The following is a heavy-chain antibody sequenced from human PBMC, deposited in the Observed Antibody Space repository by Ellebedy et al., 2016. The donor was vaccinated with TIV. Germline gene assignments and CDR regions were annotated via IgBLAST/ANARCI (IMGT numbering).Heavy chain of an antibody. CDR1: GFSFRSYG. CDR3: ARDPVGVGPAFDI. D-gene: IGHD4-23*01. V-gene: IGHV3-23*01. J-gene: IGHJ3*02. Sequence: GESLKISCAASGFSFRSYGMHWVRQAPGKGLEWVSSISGSGGNTYYADSVKGRFTISRDNSKDTLYLQVNSLRAEDTAVYYCARDPVGVGPAFDIWGQGTMVTVSS. CDR2: ISGSGGNT.